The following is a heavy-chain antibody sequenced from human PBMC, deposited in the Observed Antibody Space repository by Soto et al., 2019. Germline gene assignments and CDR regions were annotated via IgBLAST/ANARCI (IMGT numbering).Heavy chain of an antibody. CDR1: GYTFTSYD. CDR2: ININSGST. CDR3: AAELYSGGRCCSFDI. V-gene: IGHV1-8*01. Sequence: ASVKVSCKASGYTFTSYDIDWVRQDTGQGLEWIGWININSGSTNYSQKFQGKVTITRDMSTNTAYMELSSLRSEDTAIYYCAAELYSGGRCCSFDIWGQGTMVTVSS. D-gene: IGHD2-15*01. J-gene: IGHJ3*02.